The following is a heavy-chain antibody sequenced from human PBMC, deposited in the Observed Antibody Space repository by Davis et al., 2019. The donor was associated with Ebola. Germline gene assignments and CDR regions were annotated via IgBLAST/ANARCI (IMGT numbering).Heavy chain of an antibody. CDR2: IYPGDSDT. CDR3: ARHIRDCSGGSCYSERDYYYGMDV. J-gene: IGHJ6*02. D-gene: IGHD2-15*01. CDR1: GYSFTSYW. Sequence: GESLKISCKGSGYSFTSYWIGWVRQMPGKGLEWMGIIYPGDSDTRYSPSFRGQVTISADKSISTAYLQWSSLKASDTAMYYCARHIRDCSGGSCYSERDYYYGMDVWGQGTTVTVSS. V-gene: IGHV5-51*01.